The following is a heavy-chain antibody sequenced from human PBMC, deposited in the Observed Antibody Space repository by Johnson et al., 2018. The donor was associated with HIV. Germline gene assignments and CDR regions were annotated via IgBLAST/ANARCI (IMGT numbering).Heavy chain of an antibody. CDR1: GFTFSSYD. V-gene: IGHV3-13*01. J-gene: IGHJ3*02. D-gene: IGHD6-13*01. CDR3: ARAYGIAAAGTSGAFDI. Sequence: VLLVESGGGLVQPGGSLRLSCAASGFTFSSYDMHWVSQATGKGLEWVSAIGTAGDTYYPGSVKGRFTISRENAKNSLYLQMNSLRAGDTAVYYCARAYGIAAAGTSGAFDIWGQGTMVTVSS. CDR2: IGTAGDT.